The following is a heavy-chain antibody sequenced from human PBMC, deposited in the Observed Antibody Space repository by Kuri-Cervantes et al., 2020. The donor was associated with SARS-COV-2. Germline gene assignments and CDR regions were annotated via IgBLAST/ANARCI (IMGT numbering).Heavy chain of an antibody. CDR1: GGSISSYY. CDR3: ARVAVVVVAADWYFDL. D-gene: IGHD2-15*01. J-gene: IGHJ2*01. V-gene: IGHV4-4*07. CDR2: IYTSGST. Sequence: SETLSLTCTVSGGSISSYYWSRIRQPAGKGLEWIGRIYTSGSTNYNPSLKSRVTMSVDTSKNQFSLKLSSVTAADTAVYYCARVAVVVVAADWYFDLWGRGTLVTVSS.